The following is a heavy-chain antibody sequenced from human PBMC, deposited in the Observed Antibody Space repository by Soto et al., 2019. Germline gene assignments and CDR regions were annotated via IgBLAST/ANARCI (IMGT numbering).Heavy chain of an antibody. V-gene: IGHV1-46*01. D-gene: IGHD2-21*02. Sequence: QVQLMQSGAEVKKPGASVTISCKASGYTFTSYYIHWVRQAPRQGLEWMAIIKPSGGSTNYAQKFQGRVTVTRDTSTSTVNMELSSLSSEDTAVYYCARDLTAADYWGQGTLVTVSS. CDR2: IKPSGGST. CDR1: GYTFTSYY. CDR3: ARDLTAADY. J-gene: IGHJ4*02.